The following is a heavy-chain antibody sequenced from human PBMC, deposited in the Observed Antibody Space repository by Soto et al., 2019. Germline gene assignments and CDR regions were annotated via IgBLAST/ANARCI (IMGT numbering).Heavy chain of an antibody. J-gene: IGHJ5*02. Sequence: EVQLVESGGGLVKPGGSLRLSCAASGFTFSHYNMNWVRQTPGKGLEWVSSISTSGYIYNADSVKGRFTISRDNSRNSLYLQMTPLRAEDTAVYYCATDPSHDIVSASYRYMGCFDPWGQGTLVTVSS. CDR3: ATDPSHDIVSASYRYMGCFDP. D-gene: IGHD3-16*02. CDR2: ISTSGYI. CDR1: GFTFSHYN. V-gene: IGHV3-21*01.